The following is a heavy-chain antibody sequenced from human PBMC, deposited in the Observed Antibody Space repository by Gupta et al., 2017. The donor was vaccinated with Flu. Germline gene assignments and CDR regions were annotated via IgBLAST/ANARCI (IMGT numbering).Heavy chain of an antibody. V-gene: IGHV3-23*01. Sequence: RQAPGKGLEWVSAISGSGGSTYYADSVKGRFTISRDNSKNTLYLQMNSLRAEDTAVYYCAKAPVEQLRWFDPWGQGTLVTVSS. CDR3: AKAPVEQLRWFDP. J-gene: IGHJ5*02. D-gene: IGHD6-6*01. CDR2: ISGSGGST.